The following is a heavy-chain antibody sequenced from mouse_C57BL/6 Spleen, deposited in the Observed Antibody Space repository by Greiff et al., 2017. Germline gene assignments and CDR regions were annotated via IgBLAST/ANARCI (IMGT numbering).Heavy chain of an antibody. CDR2: ISSGSSTI. J-gene: IGHJ4*01. Sequence: EVKLMESGGGLVKPAGSLKLSCAASGFTFSDYGMHWVRQAPEKGLEWVAYISSGSSTIYYADTVKGRFTISRDNAKNTLFLQMTSLRSEDTAMYYCARGGSSGYVYAMDYWGQGTSVTVSS. CDR3: ARGGSSGYVYAMDY. D-gene: IGHD3-2*02. V-gene: IGHV5-17*01. CDR1: GFTFSDYG.